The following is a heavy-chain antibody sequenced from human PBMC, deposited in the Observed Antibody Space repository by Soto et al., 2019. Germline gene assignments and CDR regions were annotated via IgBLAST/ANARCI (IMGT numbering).Heavy chain of an antibody. D-gene: IGHD2-2*01. CDR1: GYTFTGYY. CDR2: INPNSGGT. CDR3: GKGGGDIVVVPAATKYNWFDP. Sequence: ASVKVSCKASGYTFTGYYMHWVRQAPGQGLEWMGWINPNSGGTNYAQKFQGWVTMTRDTSISTAYMELSRLRSDDTAVYYCGKGGGDIVVVPAATKYNWFDPWGQGTLVTVSS. V-gene: IGHV1-2*04. J-gene: IGHJ5*02.